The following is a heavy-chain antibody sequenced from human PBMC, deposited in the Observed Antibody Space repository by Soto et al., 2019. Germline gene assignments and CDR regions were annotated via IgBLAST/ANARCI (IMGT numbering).Heavy chain of an antibody. CDR2: INPSSGGT. CDR3: ARDFRPYSHFVDD. CDR1: GYPFTGPY. D-gene: IGHD3-3*02. V-gene: IGHV1-2*02. Sequence: ASVKVSGKASGYPFTGPYIYWVRQAPGQGLEWMGWINPSSGGTEFAEKFQGRVTVTRDTSIRTVFLELNSLTSDDTGVYFCARDFRPYSHFVDDWRQGTAVTVSS. J-gene: IGHJ6*02.